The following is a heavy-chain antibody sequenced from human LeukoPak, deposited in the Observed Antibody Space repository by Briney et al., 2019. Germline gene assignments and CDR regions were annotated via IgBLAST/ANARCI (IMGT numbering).Heavy chain of an antibody. CDR1: GVSISSSNSS. CDR3: ARQTGSGLFTLP. V-gene: IGHV4-39*01. Sequence: PSETLSLTCTVSGVSISSSNSSWGWIRQPPGKGLEWIGSIYYTGNTYYNASLKSRVTISIDTSKNQISLRLTSVTATDTAMYYCARQTGSGLFTLPGGQGTLVTVSS. CDR2: IYYTGNT. J-gene: IGHJ4*02. D-gene: IGHD3/OR15-3a*01.